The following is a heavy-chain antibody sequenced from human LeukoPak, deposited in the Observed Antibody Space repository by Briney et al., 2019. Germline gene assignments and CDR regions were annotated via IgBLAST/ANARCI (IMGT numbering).Heavy chain of an antibody. CDR2: INWNGGST. CDR3: AKAPGGIVGY. CDR1: GFTFDDYG. Sequence: GGSLRLSCAASGFTFDDYGMSWVRQAPGKGLEWVSGINWNGGSTGYADSVKGRFTISRDNAKNSLYLQVNSLRADDTAVYYCAKAPGGIVGYWGQGTLVTVSS. D-gene: IGHD3-16*01. J-gene: IGHJ4*02. V-gene: IGHV3-20*04.